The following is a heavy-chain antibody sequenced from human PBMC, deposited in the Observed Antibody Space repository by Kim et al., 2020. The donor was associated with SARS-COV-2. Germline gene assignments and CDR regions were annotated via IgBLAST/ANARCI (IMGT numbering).Heavy chain of an antibody. J-gene: IGHJ4*02. D-gene: IGHD1-1*01. CDR3: ARDHDGRFDY. CDR2: ST. Sequence: STYHTPAPQNRVTISVDTSKNQFSLKLGSVTAADTAVYYCARDHDGRFDYWGQGTLVTVSS. V-gene: IGHV4-30-2*05.